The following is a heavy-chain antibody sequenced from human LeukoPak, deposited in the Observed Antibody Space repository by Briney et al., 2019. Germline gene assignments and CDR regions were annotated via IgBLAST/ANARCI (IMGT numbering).Heavy chain of an antibody. CDR3: ARAVGATTYGNFEY. Sequence: PGGSLRLPCAASGFTFSNDWMHWVRQAPGKGGGWVSGINSDGSRTSYADSVKGRFTISRDNARNTLYVQLNSLRAEDTAVYYCARAVGATTYGNFEYWGQGTLVTVSS. V-gene: IGHV3-74*01. J-gene: IGHJ4*02. CDR2: INSDGSRT. D-gene: IGHD1-26*01. CDR1: GFTFSNDW.